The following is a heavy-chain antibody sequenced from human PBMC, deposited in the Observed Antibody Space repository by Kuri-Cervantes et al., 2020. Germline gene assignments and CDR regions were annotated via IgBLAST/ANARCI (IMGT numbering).Heavy chain of an antibody. CDR1: GFTFSRNW. D-gene: IGHD2-21*02. CDR3: AVVTATHY. Sequence: GESLKISCAASGFTFSRNWMHWVRQAPGKGLVWVSLVNSDGMITTYADSVKGRFTISRDNAKNTLYLQMNSLRAEDTAVYYCAVVTATHYWGQGTLVTVSS. V-gene: IGHV3-74*03. J-gene: IGHJ4*02. CDR2: VNSDGMIT.